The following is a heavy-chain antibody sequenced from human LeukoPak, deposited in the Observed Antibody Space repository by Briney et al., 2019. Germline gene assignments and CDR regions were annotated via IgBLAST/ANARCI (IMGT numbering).Heavy chain of an antibody. D-gene: IGHD2-2*01. Sequence: GGSLRLSCAASGFTFSNAWMSWVRQAPGKGLEWVGRTKSKTDGGTTDYAAPVKGRFTISRDDSKNTLYLQMNSLKTEDTAVYYCTTDPIVVVPAAANWFDPWGQGTLVTVSS. CDR2: TKSKTDGGTT. CDR3: TTDPIVVVPAAANWFDP. J-gene: IGHJ5*02. V-gene: IGHV3-15*01. CDR1: GFTFSNAW.